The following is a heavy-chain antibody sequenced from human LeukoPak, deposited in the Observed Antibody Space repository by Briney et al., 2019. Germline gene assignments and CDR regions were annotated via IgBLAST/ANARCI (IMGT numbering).Heavy chain of an antibody. V-gene: IGHV4-59*01. CDR1: GGSISSYY. CDR3: ASSSRHYYDISGYFDY. CDR2: IYYSGST. Sequence: SETLSLTCTVSGGSISSYYWSWIRQPPGKGLEWIGYIYYSGSTNYNPSLKSRVTISVDTSKNQFSLKLSSVTAADTAVYYCASSSRHYYDISGYFDYWGQGTLVTVSS. J-gene: IGHJ4*02. D-gene: IGHD3-22*01.